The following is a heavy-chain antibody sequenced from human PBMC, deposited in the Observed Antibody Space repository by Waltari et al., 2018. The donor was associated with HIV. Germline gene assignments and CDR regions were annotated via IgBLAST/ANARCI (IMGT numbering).Heavy chain of an antibody. CDR2: LSGRCAST. CDR3: AKDSNYDSSGPIDY. J-gene: IGHJ4*02. CDR1: GFTFSSYA. D-gene: IGHD3-22*01. V-gene: IGHV3-23*01. Sequence: EVQLLESGGGLVQPGGSLRLSCAASGFTFSSYAMSWVRQAQGKGVEWVSALSGRCASTYYADSVKGRFTISRDNSKNTLYLQMNRLRADDTAVYYCAKDSNYDSSGPIDYWGQGTLVTVSS.